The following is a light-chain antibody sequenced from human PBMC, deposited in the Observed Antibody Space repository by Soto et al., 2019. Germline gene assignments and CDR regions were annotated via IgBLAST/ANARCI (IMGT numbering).Light chain of an antibody. CDR3: HQHGRSASSIT. Sequence: EIEMTQSPATVPASPGERVTLSCRASQSVNSDLAWYQQTPGQAPRPLIYDASTSAAGVPARFSGSGSGTESALTISSLQSEDDAFSYCHQHGRSASSITFGPGTKVEIK. V-gene: IGKV3-15*01. J-gene: IGKJ3*01. CDR1: QSVNSD. CDR2: DAS.